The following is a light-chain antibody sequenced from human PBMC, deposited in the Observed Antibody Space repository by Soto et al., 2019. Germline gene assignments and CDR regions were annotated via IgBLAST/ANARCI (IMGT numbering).Light chain of an antibody. Sequence: QSALTQAASVSGSPGQAITISCTRRSSDMPVSWFQHHPGKAPKLIIYENTGRPSGVSSRFSGSRSGDTASLTITGLQAEDEADYYCCSDAGLMFGGGTKLNVL. CDR2: ENT. V-gene: IGLV2-23*01. J-gene: IGLJ3*02. CDR1: SSDMP. CDR3: CSDAGLM.